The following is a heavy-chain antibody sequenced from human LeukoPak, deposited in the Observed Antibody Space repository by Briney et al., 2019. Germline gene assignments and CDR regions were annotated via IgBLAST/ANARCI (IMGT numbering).Heavy chain of an antibody. CDR1: GFTFSNAW. Sequence: SGGSLRLSCAASGFTFSNAWMNWVRQAPGKGLEWVGRIRSKTDGGTTDYAAPVEGRFTISRDDSKNTLSLQMNSLKTDDTGVYYCARGALRWFDLWGQGTLLTVSS. V-gene: IGHV3-15*01. J-gene: IGHJ5*02. CDR3: ARGALRWFDL. CDR2: IRSKTDGGTT.